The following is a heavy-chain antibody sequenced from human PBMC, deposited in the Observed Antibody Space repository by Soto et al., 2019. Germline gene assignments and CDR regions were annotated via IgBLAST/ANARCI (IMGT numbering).Heavy chain of an antibody. D-gene: IGHD5-18*01. CDR3: ERVLGYSYGLMEVGYQYSGMDV. J-gene: IGHJ6*02. CDR2: IKHDGSEK. Sequence: GGSLRLSCAASGFTFSTYWMSWVRQAPGKGLEWVANIKHDGSEKYYVDSVKGRFTISRDNAKNSLYLQMNSLRAEDTAVYYCERVLGYSYGLMEVGYQYSGMDVWGQGHTVTVSS. CDR1: GFTFSTYW. V-gene: IGHV3-7*01.